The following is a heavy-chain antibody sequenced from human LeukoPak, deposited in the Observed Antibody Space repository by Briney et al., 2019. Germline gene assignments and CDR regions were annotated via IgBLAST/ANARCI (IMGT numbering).Heavy chain of an antibody. V-gene: IGHV3-21*01. CDR2: ISSSSSYI. Sequence: GGSLRLSCAASGFTFSSYSMNWVRQAPGKGLEWVSSISSSSSYIYYGDSVKGRFTISRDNAKNSLDLQMNSLRAEDTAVYYCARGALGAPHYYFDYWGQGTLVTVSS. D-gene: IGHD1-26*01. J-gene: IGHJ4*02. CDR1: GFTFSSYS. CDR3: ARGALGAPHYYFDY.